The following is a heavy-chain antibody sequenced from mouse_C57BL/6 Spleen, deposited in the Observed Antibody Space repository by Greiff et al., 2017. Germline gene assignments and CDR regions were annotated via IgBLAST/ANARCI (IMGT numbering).Heavy chain of an antibody. CDR2: ISYDGSN. D-gene: IGHD1-1*01. CDR3: ARGGVVDYFDY. J-gene: IGHJ2*01. CDR1: GYSITSGYY. V-gene: IGHV3-6*01. Sequence: EVKLLESGPGLVKPSQSLSLTCSVTGYSITSGYYWNWIRQFPGNKLEWMGYISYDGSNNYNPSLKNRISITRDTSKNQFFLKLNSVTTEDTATYYCARGGVVDYFDYWGQGTTLTVSS.